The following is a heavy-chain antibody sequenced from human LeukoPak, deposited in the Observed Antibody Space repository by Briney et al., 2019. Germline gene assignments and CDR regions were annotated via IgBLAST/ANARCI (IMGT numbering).Heavy chain of an antibody. Sequence: SETLSLTCTVSGGSISSSSYYWGWIRQPPGKGLEWIGSIYYSGSTNYNPSLKSRVTISVDTSKNQFSLKLSSVTAADTAVYYCARGGYYYGSGSYSGFGYWGQGTLVTVSS. V-gene: IGHV4-39*07. CDR2: IYYSGST. J-gene: IGHJ4*02. CDR1: GGSISSSSYY. CDR3: ARGGYYYGSGSYSGFGY. D-gene: IGHD3-10*01.